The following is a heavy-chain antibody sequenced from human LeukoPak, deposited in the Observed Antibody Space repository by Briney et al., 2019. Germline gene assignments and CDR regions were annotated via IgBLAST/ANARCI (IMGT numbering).Heavy chain of an antibody. J-gene: IGHJ4*02. CDR1: GGSISSGDYY. D-gene: IGHD1-26*01. CDR2: IYYSGST. CDR3: ARSFRGSRPFDY. V-gene: IGHV4-30-4*01. Sequence: SQTLSLTCTVSGGSISSGDYYWSWIRQPPGKGLEWIGYIYYSGSTYYNPSLKSRVTISVDTSKNQFSLKLSSVTAADTAVYYCARSFRGSRPFDYWGQGTLVTVSS.